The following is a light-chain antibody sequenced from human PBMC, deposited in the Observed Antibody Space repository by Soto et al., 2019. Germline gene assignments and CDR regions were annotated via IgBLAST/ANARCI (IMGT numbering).Light chain of an antibody. J-gene: IGKJ1*01. CDR2: EAS. V-gene: IGKV1-5*03. CDR3: QQYNGYGT. Sequence: DIQMTQSPSTLSASVGDRVTITCRASQSISGSLAWYQQKPGKAPNLLIYEASNLKSGVPTRLGGSGSGTEYTLTISSLQPDDSASYYCQQYNGYGTFGQGTRVEIK. CDR1: QSISGS.